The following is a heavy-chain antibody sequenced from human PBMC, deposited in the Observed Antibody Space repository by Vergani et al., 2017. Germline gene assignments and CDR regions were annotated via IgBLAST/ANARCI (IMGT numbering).Heavy chain of an antibody. Sequence: QVQLVQSGAEVKKPGSSVKVSCKASGGTFSSYAISWVRQAPGQGLEWMGRIIPILGIANYAQKFQGRVTITADKSTSTAYMELSSLRSEDTAVYYCASGPCNSIAVAGSGFDYWGQGTLVTVSS. CDR3: ASGPCNSIAVAGSGFDY. CDR2: IIPILGIA. CDR1: GGTFSSYA. J-gene: IGHJ4*02. V-gene: IGHV1-69*04. D-gene: IGHD6-19*01.